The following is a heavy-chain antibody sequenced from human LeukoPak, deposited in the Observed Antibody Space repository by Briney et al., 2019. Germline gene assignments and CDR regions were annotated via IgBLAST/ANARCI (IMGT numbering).Heavy chain of an antibody. CDR1: GFTFTSYW. CDR2: ISGDGSST. CDR3: ARDWVYRNSYYGLDV. Sequence: PGGSLRPSCAASGFTFTSYWMNWVRQVPGKGLVWVSRISGDGSSTTYVDSVKGRFTTSRDNAKYTLYLQMNSLRAADTAVYHCARDWVYRNSYYGLDVWGQGTRVTVSS. J-gene: IGHJ6*02. V-gene: IGHV3-74*01. D-gene: IGHD6-13*01.